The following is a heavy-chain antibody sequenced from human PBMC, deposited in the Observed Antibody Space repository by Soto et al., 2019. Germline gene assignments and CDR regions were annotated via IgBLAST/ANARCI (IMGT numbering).Heavy chain of an antibody. CDR3: ARVGPLSSHRSPNDY. CDR2: INSDGSST. V-gene: IGHV3-74*01. D-gene: IGHD1-26*01. CDR1: GLTFSSYW. Sequence: PGGSLRLSCAASGLTFSSYWMHWVRQAPGKGLVWVSRINSDGSSTSYADSVKGRFTISRDNAKNTLYLQMNSLRAGDTAVYYCARVGPLSSHRSPNDYWGQGTLVTVSS. J-gene: IGHJ4*02.